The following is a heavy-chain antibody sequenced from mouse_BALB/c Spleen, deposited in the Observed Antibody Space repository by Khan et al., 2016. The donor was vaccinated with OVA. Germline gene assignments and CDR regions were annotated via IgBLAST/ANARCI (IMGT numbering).Heavy chain of an antibody. CDR1: GYTFSSYW. CDR2: IFPGSDSS. J-gene: IGHJ3*01. V-gene: IGHV1-9*01. Sequence: QVQLQQSGGDLMKPGASVKISCKATGYTFSSYWIEWVKQRPGHGLEWIGQIFPGSDSSTYNEKFKGKATFTADTSSNTAYMQLSSLTSEDSAVYYCARGSSGWFAFWGQGTLVTVSA. CDR3: ARGSSGWFAF.